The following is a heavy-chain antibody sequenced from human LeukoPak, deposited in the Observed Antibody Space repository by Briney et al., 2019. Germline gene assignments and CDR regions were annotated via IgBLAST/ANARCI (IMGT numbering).Heavy chain of an antibody. V-gene: IGHV3-30*18. CDR2: VSFDGSKK. Sequence: GGSLSLSCAASGFTFNNYGMHWFRQAPGKGLEWVAVVSFDGSKKFYGDSVKGRFTISRDSSKDTLSLQMNSLRAEDTAVYYCAKELRGYSYGEHWGQGTLVTVSS. CDR3: AKELRGYSYGEH. D-gene: IGHD5-18*01. J-gene: IGHJ4*02. CDR1: GFTFNNYG.